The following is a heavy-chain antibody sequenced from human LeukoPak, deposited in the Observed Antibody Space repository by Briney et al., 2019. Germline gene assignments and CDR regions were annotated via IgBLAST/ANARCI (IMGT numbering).Heavy chain of an antibody. J-gene: IGHJ3*02. Sequence: SETLSLTCTVSGGSISSYYWGWIRQPPGKGLEWIGSIYYSGSTYYNPSLKSRVTISVDTSKNQFSLKLSSVTAADTAVYYCARDRVYYYDSSGYYFVAFDIWGQGTMVTVSS. D-gene: IGHD3-22*01. V-gene: IGHV4-39*07. CDR2: IYYSGST. CDR1: GGSISSYY. CDR3: ARDRVYYYDSSGYYFVAFDI.